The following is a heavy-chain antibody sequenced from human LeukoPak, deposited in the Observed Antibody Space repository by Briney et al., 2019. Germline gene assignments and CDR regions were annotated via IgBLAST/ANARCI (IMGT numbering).Heavy chain of an antibody. CDR1: GYSISSGYY. V-gene: IGHV4-38-2*02. CDR3: ARGHLTGRGYFDY. Sequence: KTSETLSLTCTVSGYSISSGYYWGWIRQSPGKGLEWIGEIDHSGSPNYNPSLKSRVTISADTSKKQFSLKLNSVTAADTAVYYCARGHLTGRGYFDYWGQGTLVTVSS. CDR2: IDHSGSP. J-gene: IGHJ4*02. D-gene: IGHD1-20*01.